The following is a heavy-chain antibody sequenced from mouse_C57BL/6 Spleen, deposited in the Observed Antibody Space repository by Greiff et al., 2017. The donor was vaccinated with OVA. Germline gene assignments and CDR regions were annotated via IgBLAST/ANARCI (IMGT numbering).Heavy chain of an antibody. CDR3: ALYYDGSPAWFAY. D-gene: IGHD1-1*01. CDR1: GFNIKDYY. CDR2: IDTEDGET. Sequence: EVQLQQSGAELVKPGASVKLSCTASGFNIKDYYMHWVKQRTEQGLEWLGRIDTEDGETKYAPKFQGKATITADTSSNTAYLQLSSLTSEDTAVYYCALYYDGSPAWFAYWGQGTLVTVSA. V-gene: IGHV14-2*01. J-gene: IGHJ3*01.